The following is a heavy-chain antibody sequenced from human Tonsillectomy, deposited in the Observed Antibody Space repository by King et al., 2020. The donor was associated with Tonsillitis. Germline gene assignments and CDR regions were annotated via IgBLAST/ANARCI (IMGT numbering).Heavy chain of an antibody. V-gene: IGHV1-18*04. CDR3: ARAREDYYDSSGYDY. J-gene: IGHJ4*02. CDR1: GYTFPTYG. Sequence: LVESGAAVKKPGASVKVSCKASGYTFPTYGISWVRQAPGQGLEWMGRINAYSGNTNYAQKLQGRVTMATDTSTSTAYMELRSLRSDDTAVYYCARAREDYYDSSGYDYWGQGTLVTVSS. D-gene: IGHD3-22*01. CDR2: INAYSGNT.